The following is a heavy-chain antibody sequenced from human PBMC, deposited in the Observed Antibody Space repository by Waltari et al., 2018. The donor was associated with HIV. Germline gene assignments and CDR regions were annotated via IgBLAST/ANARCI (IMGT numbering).Heavy chain of an antibody. V-gene: IGHV3-13*04. CDR1: GFTFSSYD. Sequence: EVQLVESGGGLVQPGGSLRLSCAASGFTFSSYDMHWVRQATGKGLEWVSAIGTAGDTYYPGSVKGRFTISRENAKNSLYLQMNSLRAGDTAVYYCAREAIGYCSSTSCRIGRGSYYYYGMDVWGQGTTVTVSS. J-gene: IGHJ6*02. D-gene: IGHD2-2*01. CDR2: IGTAGDT. CDR3: AREAIGYCSSTSCRIGRGSYYYYGMDV.